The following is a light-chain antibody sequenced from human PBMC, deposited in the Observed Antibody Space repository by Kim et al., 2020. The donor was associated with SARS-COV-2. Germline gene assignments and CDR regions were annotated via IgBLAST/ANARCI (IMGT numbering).Light chain of an antibody. V-gene: IGLV2-23*02. CDR3: CSYAGSSTHVV. CDR1: SSDVGTYNL. J-gene: IGLJ2*01. CDR2: EVS. Sequence: QSNTISCTGNSSDVGTYNLVSWYQQHPGKAPKLMFYEVSKRPSGVSNRFSGSKSGNTASLTISGLQAEDEADYYCCSYAGSSTHVVFGGGTQLTVL.